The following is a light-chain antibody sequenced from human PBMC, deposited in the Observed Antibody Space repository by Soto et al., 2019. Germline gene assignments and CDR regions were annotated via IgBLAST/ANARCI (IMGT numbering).Light chain of an antibody. Sequence: QSVLTQPPSASGTPGQRVTISCSGSSSNIGSNYVYWYQQLLGTAPKLLIYRNNQRPSGVPDRFSGSKSGTSASLAISGLRSEDEADYYCAAWDDSLSGFYVFGTGTQLTVL. CDR2: RNN. J-gene: IGLJ1*01. CDR3: AAWDDSLSGFYV. CDR1: SSNIGSNY. V-gene: IGLV1-47*01.